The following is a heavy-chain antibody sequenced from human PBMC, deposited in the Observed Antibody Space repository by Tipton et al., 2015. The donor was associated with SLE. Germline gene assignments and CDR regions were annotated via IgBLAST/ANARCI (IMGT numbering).Heavy chain of an antibody. Sequence: SLRLSCVASGFTFSGSEMNWVRLAPGKGLEWVSFISSGGRYTYYADSVKGRFTISRDNANNSLYLQMDNLRVEDTAVYYCGGDYWGQGTLVTVSS. CDR1: GFTFSGSE. CDR3: GGDY. J-gene: IGHJ4*02. CDR2: ISSGGRYT. V-gene: IGHV3-48*03.